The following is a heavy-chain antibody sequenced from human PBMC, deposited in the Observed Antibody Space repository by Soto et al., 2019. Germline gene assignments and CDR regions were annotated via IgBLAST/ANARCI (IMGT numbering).Heavy chain of an antibody. CDR3: AKDQVGATPSGFDY. J-gene: IGHJ4*02. D-gene: IGHD1-26*01. CDR1: GFTFSSYG. Sequence: GGSLRLSCAASGFTFSSYGMHWVRQAPGKWLEWVAVISYEGSNKYYADSVKGRFTISRDNSKNTLYLQMNSLRAEDTAVYYCAKDQVGATPSGFDYWGQGXLVTVYS. CDR2: ISYEGSNK. V-gene: IGHV3-30*18.